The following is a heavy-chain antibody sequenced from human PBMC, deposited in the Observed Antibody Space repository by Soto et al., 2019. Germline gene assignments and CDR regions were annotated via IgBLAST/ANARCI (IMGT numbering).Heavy chain of an antibody. Sequence: PSETLSLTCTVSGGSISSYYWGWIRQPPGKGLEWIGYIYYSGSTNYNPSLKSRVTISVDTSKNQFSLKLSSVTAADTAVYYCARQYYDILTGYSYYMDVWGKGTTVTVSS. V-gene: IGHV4-59*08. J-gene: IGHJ6*03. CDR3: ARQYYDILTGYSYYMDV. CDR1: GGSISSYY. CDR2: IYYSGST. D-gene: IGHD3-9*01.